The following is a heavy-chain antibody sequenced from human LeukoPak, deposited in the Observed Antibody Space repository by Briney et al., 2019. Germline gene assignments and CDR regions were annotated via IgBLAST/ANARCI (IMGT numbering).Heavy chain of an antibody. Sequence: SETLSLTCTVSGGSISSYYWSWIRQHPGKGLEWIGYIYYSGSTYYNPSLKSRVTISVDTSKNQFSLKLSSVTAADTAVYYCARGAPGGLAARHYYYGMDVWGQGTTVTVSS. D-gene: IGHD6-6*01. V-gene: IGHV4-59*06. J-gene: IGHJ6*02. CDR2: IYYSGST. CDR1: GGSISSYY. CDR3: ARGAPGGLAARHYYYGMDV.